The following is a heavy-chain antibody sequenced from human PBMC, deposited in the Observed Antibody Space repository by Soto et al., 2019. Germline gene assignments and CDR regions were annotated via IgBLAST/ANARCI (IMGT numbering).Heavy chain of an antibody. J-gene: IGHJ4*02. CDR2: IYYSGST. CDR1: GGSISSYY. V-gene: IGHV4-59*01. Sequence: SETLSLTCTVSGGSISSYYWSWIRQPPGKGLEWIGYIYYSGSTNYNPSLKSRVTISVDTSKNQFSLRLTSVTAADTAVYYCARWVSTTSSGPFLDYWGQGTLVTVSS. CDR3: ARWVSTTSSGPFLDY. D-gene: IGHD1-1*01.